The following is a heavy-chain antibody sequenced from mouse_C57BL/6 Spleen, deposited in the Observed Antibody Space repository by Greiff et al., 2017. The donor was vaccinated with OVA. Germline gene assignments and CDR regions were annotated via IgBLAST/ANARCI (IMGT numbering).Heavy chain of an antibody. J-gene: IGHJ4*01. CDR1: GFTFSDYG. Sequence: EVQVVESGGGLVKPGGSLKLSCAASGFTFSDYGMHWVRQAPEKGLEWVAYISSGSSTIYYADTVKGRFTITRDNAKNTLFLQMTSLRSEDTAMYYCARDSSYYAMDYWGQGTSVTVSS. V-gene: IGHV5-17*01. CDR3: ARDSSYYAMDY. CDR2: ISSGSSTI. D-gene: IGHD3-2*02.